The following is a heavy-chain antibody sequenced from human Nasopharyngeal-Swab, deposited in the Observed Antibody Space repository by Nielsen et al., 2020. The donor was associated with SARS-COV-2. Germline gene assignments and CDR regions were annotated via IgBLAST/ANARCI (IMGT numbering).Heavy chain of an antibody. CDR3: ARYSTYCSGGTCYNPLHY. Sequence: GGSLRLSCAASGFTFSDYYMTWIRQAPAKGLDWVSYISSGSSYTNYADSVRGRFTISRDNAKNSLYLQMNSLRAEDTAIYYCARYSTYCSGGTCYNPLHYWGQGTLVTVSS. V-gene: IGHV3-11*06. D-gene: IGHD2-15*01. CDR1: GFTFSDYY. J-gene: IGHJ4*02. CDR2: ISSGSSYT.